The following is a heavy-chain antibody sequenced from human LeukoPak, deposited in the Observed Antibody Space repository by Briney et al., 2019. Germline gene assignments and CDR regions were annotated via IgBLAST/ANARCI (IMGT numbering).Heavy chain of an antibody. CDR1: GFTFSSYW. D-gene: IGHD2-2*01. CDR3: ARVVPAAIGYYMDV. J-gene: IGHJ6*03. V-gene: IGHV3-7*01. Sequence: GGSLRLSCVVSGFTFSSYWVSWVRQAPGKGLEWVANIKQDGSEKYYVGSVKGRFTISRDNAKNSLYLQMNSLRAEDTAVYYCARVVPAAIGYYMDVWGKGTTVTVSS. CDR2: IKQDGSEK.